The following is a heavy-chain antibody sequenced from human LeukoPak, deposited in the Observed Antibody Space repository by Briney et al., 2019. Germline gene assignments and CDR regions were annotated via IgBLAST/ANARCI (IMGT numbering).Heavy chain of an antibody. D-gene: IGHD2-21*01. CDR2: IKRDGSEK. J-gene: IGHJ5*02. CDR3: ARGFVANWFDL. Sequence: GGSLRLSCAASGFTFSSYWMSWVRQAPGKGREWGANIKRDGSEKYYVDSVKGRFTISRGNAKNSLYLQMNSLRAEDTAPYYCARGFVANWFDLWGQGTLVTVSS. CDR1: GFTFSSYW. V-gene: IGHV3-7*05.